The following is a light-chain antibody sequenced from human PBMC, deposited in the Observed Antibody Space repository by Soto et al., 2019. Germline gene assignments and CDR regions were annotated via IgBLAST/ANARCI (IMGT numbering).Light chain of an antibody. J-gene: IGLJ1*01. CDR1: SSNIGAGYD. CDR3: QSYDSSLSGYV. V-gene: IGLV1-40*01. CDR2: GNN. Sequence: QSAVTQPPSVSGAPGQRVTISCTGSSSNIGAGYDVHWYQQLPGAAPKLLIYGNNNRPSGVPDRFSGSKSGTSASLAITGLQAEDEADYYCQSYDSSLSGYVFGTGTKVTVL.